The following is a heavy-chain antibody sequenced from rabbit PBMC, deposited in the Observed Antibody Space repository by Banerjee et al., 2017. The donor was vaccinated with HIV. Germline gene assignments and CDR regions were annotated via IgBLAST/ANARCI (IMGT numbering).Heavy chain of an antibody. V-gene: IGHV1S40*01. CDR2: ISSGDGTT. J-gene: IGHJ6*01. CDR1: GFDFSSSYW. Sequence: QSLEESGGDLVQPEGSLTLTCKASGFDFSSSYWMCWVRQAPGKGLEWIGGISSGDGTTYYANWAKGRFTISKTSSTTVTLQMTSLTAADTATYFCARNYNLWGPGTLVTVS. CDR3: ARNYNL. D-gene: IGHD1-1*01.